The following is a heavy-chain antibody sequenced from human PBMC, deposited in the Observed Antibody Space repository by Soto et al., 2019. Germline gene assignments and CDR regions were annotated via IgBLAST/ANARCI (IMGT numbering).Heavy chain of an antibody. J-gene: IGHJ6*03. CDR1: NGSTSSSNYY. D-gene: IGHD2-2*01. Sequence: SGTLSLTCSVSNGSTSSSNYYWGWIRQPPGKGLEWIGSIYFSGSTHHNPSLRSRVTISVDTAKNQFSLKLSSVTAADTAVYYCARQSKRQTSSPYYYMDVWGKGTTVTVAS. CDR2: IYFSGST. CDR3: ARQSKRQTSSPYYYMDV. V-gene: IGHV4-39*01.